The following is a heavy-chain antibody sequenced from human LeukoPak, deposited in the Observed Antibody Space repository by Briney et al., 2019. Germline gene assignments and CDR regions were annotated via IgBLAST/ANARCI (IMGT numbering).Heavy chain of an antibody. D-gene: IGHD4-17*01. CDR3: ARGAPMTTVTIGNWFDP. CDR2: INPSGGST. V-gene: IGHV1-46*01. CDR1: GYTFTSYY. Sequence: ASVKVSCKASGYTFTSYYMHWVRQAPGQGLEWMGIINPSGGSTSYAQKFQGRVTMTRDMSTSTVYMELSSLRSEDTAVYYCARGAPMTTVTIGNWFDPWGQGTLVTVSS. J-gene: IGHJ5*02.